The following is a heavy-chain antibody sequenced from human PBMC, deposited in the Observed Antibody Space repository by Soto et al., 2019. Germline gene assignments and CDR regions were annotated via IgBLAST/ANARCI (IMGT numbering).Heavy chain of an antibody. CDR1: GGSISSGGYY. CDR3: ARSSTSANYFDY. CDR2: IYYSGST. V-gene: IGHV4-31*03. D-gene: IGHD2-2*01. J-gene: IGHJ4*02. Sequence: QVQLQESGPGLVKPSQTLSLTCTVSGGSISSGGYYWSWLRQHPGKGLEWIGYIYYSGSTYYNPSLKSRVTISVYTSKNQFSLKLSSVTAADTAVYYCARSSTSANYFDYWGQGTLVTVSS.